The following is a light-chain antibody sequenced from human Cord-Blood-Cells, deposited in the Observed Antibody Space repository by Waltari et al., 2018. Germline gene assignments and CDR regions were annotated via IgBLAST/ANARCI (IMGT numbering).Light chain of an antibody. V-gene: IGLV2-23*01. J-gene: IGLJ2*01. CDR3: CSYAGSSTVV. CDR1: SCAVGSSHL. CDR2: EGS. Sequence: QSALTQPASVSGSAGQSITISCTGTSCAVGSSHLVPWYLQHPGKAPQLMIYEGSKRPSGVSNRCSSSKSGNTASLTISGLQAEDEADYYCCSYAGSSTVVFGGGTKLTVL.